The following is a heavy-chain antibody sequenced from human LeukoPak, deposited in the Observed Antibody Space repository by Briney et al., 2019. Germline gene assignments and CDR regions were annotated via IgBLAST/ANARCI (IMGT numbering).Heavy chain of an antibody. CDR2: ISYDGSNK. V-gene: IGHV3-30-3*01. Sequence: GRSLRLSCAASGFTFSSYAMHWVRQAPGKGLEWVAVISYDGSNKYYADSVKGRFTIPRDNSKNTLYLQMNSVRAEDTAVYYCPRDPAYYYDSSGSHRPHYFAYWGQGTLVTVSS. J-gene: IGHJ4*02. CDR3: PRDPAYYYDSSGSHRPHYFAY. D-gene: IGHD3-22*01. CDR1: GFTFSSYA.